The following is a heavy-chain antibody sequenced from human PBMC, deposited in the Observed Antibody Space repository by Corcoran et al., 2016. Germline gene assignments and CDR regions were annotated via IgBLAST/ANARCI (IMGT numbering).Heavy chain of an antibody. V-gene: IGHV4-31*03. D-gene: IGHD2-15*01. CDR1: GGSIRSGGYY. J-gene: IGHJ4*02. CDR3: ARYCSGGSCYSHRGQDY. CDR2: IYYSGST. Sequence: QVQLQESGPVLVKPSQTLSLTCTVSGGSIRSGGYYWSWIRQHPGKGLERIGYIYYSGSTYYNPSLKSRVTIAVDTSKNQFSLKLRSVTAADTAVYYWARYCSGGSCYSHRGQDYWGQGTLVTVSS.